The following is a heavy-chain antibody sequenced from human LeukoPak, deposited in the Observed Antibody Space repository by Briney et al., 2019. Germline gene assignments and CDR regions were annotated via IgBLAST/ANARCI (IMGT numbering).Heavy chain of an antibody. CDR3: ARQWELLPSHRTFDY. Sequence: SETLSLTCTVSGGSISSSSYYWGWIRQPPGKGLEWIGSIYYSGSTYYNPSLKSRVTISVDTSKNQFSLKLSSVTAADTAVYYCARQWELLPSHRTFDYWGQGTLVTVSS. J-gene: IGHJ4*02. CDR2: IYYSGST. CDR1: GGSISSSSYY. V-gene: IGHV4-39*01. D-gene: IGHD1-26*01.